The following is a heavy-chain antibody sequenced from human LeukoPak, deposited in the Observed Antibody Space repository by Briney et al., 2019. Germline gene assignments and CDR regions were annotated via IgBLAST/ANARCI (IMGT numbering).Heavy chain of an antibody. Sequence: GGSLRLSCAASGFTFSSYAMSWVRQAPGKGLEWVSAISGSGSSTHYADSVKGRFTISRDSSKNTLYLQMNSLRADDTAVYYCTRDPTVTTSDCWGQGTLVTVSS. J-gene: IGHJ4*02. CDR3: TRDPTVTTSDC. V-gene: IGHV3-23*01. D-gene: IGHD4-17*01. CDR2: ISGSGSST. CDR1: GFTFSSYA.